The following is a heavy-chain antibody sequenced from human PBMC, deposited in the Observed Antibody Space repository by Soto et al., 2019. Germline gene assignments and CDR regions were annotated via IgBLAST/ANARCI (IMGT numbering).Heavy chain of an antibody. CDR2: ISGSGGST. Sequence: GGSLRLSCAASGFTFSNYAVTWVRQAPGKGLEWVSTISGSGGSTYYADSVKGRFTISRDNSKNTLYLQMNSLRAEDTAVYYFAKDQGSSWYEIDYWGQGTLVTVSS. D-gene: IGHD6-13*01. V-gene: IGHV3-23*01. J-gene: IGHJ4*02. CDR1: GFTFSNYA. CDR3: AKDQGSSWYEIDY.